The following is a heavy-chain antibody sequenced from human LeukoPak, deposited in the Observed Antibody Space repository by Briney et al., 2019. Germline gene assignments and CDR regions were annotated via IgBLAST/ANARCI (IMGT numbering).Heavy chain of an antibody. Sequence: ASAKVSCKASGYTFTGYYMHWVRQAPGQGLEWMGWINPNSGGTNYAQKFQGRVTMTRDTSISTAYMELSRLRSDDTAVYYCARVSSVVVVAATNYLFNYWGQGTLVTVSS. V-gene: IGHV1-2*02. D-gene: IGHD2-15*01. CDR1: GYTFTGYY. CDR3: ARVSSVVVVAATNYLFNY. CDR2: INPNSGGT. J-gene: IGHJ4*02.